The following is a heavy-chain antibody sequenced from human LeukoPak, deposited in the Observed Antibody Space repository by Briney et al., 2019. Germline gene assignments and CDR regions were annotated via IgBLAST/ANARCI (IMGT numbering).Heavy chain of an antibody. CDR3: AGGSFSDYASTRDY. CDR2: ISSSSSTI. V-gene: IGHV3-48*01. D-gene: IGHD4-17*01. CDR1: GFTFSSYS. J-gene: IGHJ4*02. Sequence: GGSLRLSCAASGFTFSSYSMNWVRQAPGKGLEWVSYISSSSSTIYYADSVKGRFTISRDNAKNSLYLQMNSLRAEDTAVYYCAGGSFSDYASTRDYWGQGTLVTVSS.